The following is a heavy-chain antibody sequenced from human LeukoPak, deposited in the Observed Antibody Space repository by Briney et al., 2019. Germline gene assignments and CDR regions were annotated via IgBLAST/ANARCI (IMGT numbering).Heavy chain of an antibody. CDR3: AKDSLRLQSPHYFDY. CDR1: GFTFSSYG. Sequence: GRSLRLSCAASGFTFSSYGMHWVRQAPGKGLEWVAFIRYDGSNKYYADSVKGRFTISRDNSKNTLYLQMNSLRAEDTAVYYCAKDSLRLQSPHYFDYWGQGTLVTVSS. V-gene: IGHV3-30*02. CDR2: IRYDGSNK. D-gene: IGHD5-24*01. J-gene: IGHJ4*02.